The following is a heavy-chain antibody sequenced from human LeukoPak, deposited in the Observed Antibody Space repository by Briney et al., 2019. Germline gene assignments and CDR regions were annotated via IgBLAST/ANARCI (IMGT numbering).Heavy chain of an antibody. D-gene: IGHD6-13*01. V-gene: IGHV1-2*02. J-gene: IGHJ4*02. CDR3: ARAKQQLGAPTFDY. Sequence: ASVKVSCKASGYTFTGYYMHWVRQAPGQGLEWMGWINPNSGGTNYAQKFQGRVTMTRDTSISTAYMELSRLRSDDTAVYYCARAKQQLGAPTFDYWGQGTLVTVSS. CDR1: GYTFTGYY. CDR2: INPNSGGT.